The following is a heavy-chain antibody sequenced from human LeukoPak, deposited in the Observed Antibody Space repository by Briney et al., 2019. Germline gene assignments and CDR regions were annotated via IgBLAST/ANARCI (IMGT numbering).Heavy chain of an antibody. Sequence: SETLSLTCAFYGGSFSGYYWSWIRQPPGKGLEWIGEINHSGSTNYNPSLKSRVTISVDTSKNQFSLKLRSVTAADTAVYYCARGRSAYYYDSSGRRPDAFDIWGQGTMVTVSS. V-gene: IGHV4-34*01. CDR3: ARGRSAYYYDSSGRRPDAFDI. J-gene: IGHJ3*02. CDR1: GGSFSGYY. CDR2: INHSGST. D-gene: IGHD3-22*01.